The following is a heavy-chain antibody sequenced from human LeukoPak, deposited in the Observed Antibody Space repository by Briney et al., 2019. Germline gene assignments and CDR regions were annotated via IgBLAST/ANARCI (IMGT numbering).Heavy chain of an antibody. CDR2: ISYDSAIK. CDR1: GFTLSTDS. D-gene: IGHD2-2*01. CDR3: AIVPATDFDY. Sequence: GGSLRLSCAASGFTLSTDSMSWGRQAPGEGLEWISYISYDSAIKYYADSVRGRFTISRDNAKNSLSLQMNSLRAEDTAVYYCAIVPATDFDYWGQGTLVTVSS. J-gene: IGHJ4*02. V-gene: IGHV3-48*01.